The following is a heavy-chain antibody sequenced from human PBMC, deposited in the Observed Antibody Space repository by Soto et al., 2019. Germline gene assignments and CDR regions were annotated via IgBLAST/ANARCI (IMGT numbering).Heavy chain of an antibody. CDR2: ISGGGGST. CDR3: AKDPGLKVSAFDP. V-gene: IGHV3-23*01. D-gene: IGHD6-25*01. J-gene: IGHJ5*02. CDR1: GFTFSTYA. Sequence: PGGALGLSCAATGFTFSTYAMSWVRQAPGKGLEGVSDISGGGGSTYYAASVKGRFTSSRDNSKNTLYLQMSSLRAEDTAVYYCAKDPGLKVSAFDPWGQGTLVTVSS.